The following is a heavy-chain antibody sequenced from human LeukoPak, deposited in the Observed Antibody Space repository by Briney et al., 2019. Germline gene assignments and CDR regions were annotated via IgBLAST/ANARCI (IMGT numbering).Heavy chain of an antibody. V-gene: IGHV3-30-3*01. Sequence: GGSLTLSCAASGFTFSSYAMHWVRQAPGKGLEWVAVISYDGSNKYYADSVKGRFTISRDNSKNTLYLQMNSLRAEDTAVYYCARVQQLALHYYCGIDVWGQGTTVTVSS. CDR2: ISYDGSNK. CDR1: GFTFSSYA. D-gene: IGHD6-13*01. CDR3: ARVQQLALHYYCGIDV. J-gene: IGHJ6*02.